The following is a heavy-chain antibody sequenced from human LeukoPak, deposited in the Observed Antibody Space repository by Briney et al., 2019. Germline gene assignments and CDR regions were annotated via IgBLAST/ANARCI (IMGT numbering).Heavy chain of an antibody. CDR1: GFTFSSYA. CDR2: ISGSGGST. Sequence: GGSLRLSCAASGFTFSSYAMSWVRQAPGKGLEWVSAISGSGGSTYYADSVKGRFTISRDNSKNTLYLQMNSLRAEDTAVYYCARGDHGELQYFQHWGQGTLVTVSS. D-gene: IGHD4-17*01. CDR3: ARGDHGELQYFQH. V-gene: IGHV3-23*01. J-gene: IGHJ1*01.